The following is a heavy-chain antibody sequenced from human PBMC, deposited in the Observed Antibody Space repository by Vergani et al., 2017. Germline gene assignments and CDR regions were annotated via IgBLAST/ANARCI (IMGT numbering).Heavy chain of an antibody. CDR3: ARDFGEGAGTPRGY. D-gene: IGHD3-10*01. Sequence: QVQLVESGGGVVQPGRSLRLSCAASGFTFSSYDMHWVRQAPGKGLEWVAVISYDGSNKYYADSVQGRFSISRDNSKNTLYLQMNSLRAEDTAVYYCARDFGEGAGTPRGYWGQGTQVIVSS. V-gene: IGHV3-30-3*01. CDR2: ISYDGSNK. CDR1: GFTFSSYD. J-gene: IGHJ4*02.